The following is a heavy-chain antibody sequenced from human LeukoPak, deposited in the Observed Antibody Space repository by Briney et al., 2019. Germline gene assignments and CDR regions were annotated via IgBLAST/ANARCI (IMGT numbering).Heavy chain of an antibody. CDR2: VPYDGSYK. D-gene: IGHD3-22*01. Sequence: GGSLRLSCAASGFTFTNYGMHWVRQAPGKGLEWVAVVPYDGSYKYYADSVKGRFTISRDNSKNTLYLQMNSLRAEDTAVYYCARGDYYYESSGYNFDYWGQGTLVTVSS. V-gene: IGHV3-30*03. CDR3: ARGDYYYESSGYNFDY. CDR1: GFTFTNYG. J-gene: IGHJ4*02.